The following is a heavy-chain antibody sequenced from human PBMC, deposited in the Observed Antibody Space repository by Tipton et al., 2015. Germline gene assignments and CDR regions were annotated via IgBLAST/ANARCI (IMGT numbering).Heavy chain of an antibody. D-gene: IGHD4-17*01. CDR2: IGRNGNTI. CDR3: ARDFSNDFGDYGVDY. CDR1: GFDFSRYT. V-gene: IGHV3-48*02. Sequence: SLRLSCAASGFDFSRYTINWVRQAPGKGLEWLAYIGRNGNTISHRDSVKGRFTISRDDAENSLYLQMNSLRDEDAAVYYCARDFSNDFGDYGVDYWGQGTLVTVSS. J-gene: IGHJ4*02.